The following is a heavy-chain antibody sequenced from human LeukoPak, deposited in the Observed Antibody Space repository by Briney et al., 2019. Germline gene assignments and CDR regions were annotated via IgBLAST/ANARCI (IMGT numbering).Heavy chain of an antibody. CDR3: ARGRGGWLPVDY. Sequence: SETLSLTCTVSGGSISSGGYYWSWIRQPPGKGLEWIGYIYHSGSTYYNPSLKSRVTISLDRSKNQFSLKLSSVTAADTAVYYCARGRGGWLPVDYWGQGTLVTVSS. D-gene: IGHD3-22*01. CDR2: IYHSGST. CDR1: GGSISSGGYY. J-gene: IGHJ4*02. V-gene: IGHV4-30-2*01.